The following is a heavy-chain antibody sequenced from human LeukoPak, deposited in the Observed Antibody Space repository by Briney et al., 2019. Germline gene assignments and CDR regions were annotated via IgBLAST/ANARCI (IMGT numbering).Heavy chain of an antibody. V-gene: IGHV3-21*01. CDR1: GFTFSSYS. CDR3: ATTMMTDAFDI. D-gene: IGHD3-16*01. J-gene: IGHJ3*02. CDR2: ISSSSSYI. Sequence: GGSLRLSCAASGFTFSSYSMNWVRQAPGKGLEWVSSISSSSSYIYYADSVKGRFTISRDNAKNSPYLQMNSLRAEDTAVYYCATTMMTDAFDIWGQGTMVTVSS.